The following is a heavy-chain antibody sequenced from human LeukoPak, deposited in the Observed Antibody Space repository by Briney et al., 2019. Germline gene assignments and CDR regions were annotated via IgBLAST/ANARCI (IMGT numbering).Heavy chain of an antibody. CDR3: AKAAFSRTSYFDY. V-gene: IGHV3-23*01. CDR1: GFTFSTYT. J-gene: IGHJ4*02. Sequence: GGSLRLSCAASGFTFSTYTMSWVRQAPGKGLEWVSAISGSGGNTYYADSVKGRFTISRDNSKNTLYLQMDSLRADDTAVYYCAKAAFSRTSYFDYWGQGTLVTASS. CDR2: ISGSGGNT. D-gene: IGHD3-3*02.